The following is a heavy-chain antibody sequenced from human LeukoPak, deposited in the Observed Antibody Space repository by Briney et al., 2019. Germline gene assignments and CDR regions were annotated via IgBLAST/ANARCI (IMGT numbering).Heavy chain of an antibody. CDR1: GYSFTSYW. CDR3: ARLVPEDVDTAMAPFDY. V-gene: IGHV5-51*01. CDR2: IYPGDSDT. J-gene: IGHJ4*02. Sequence: GESLKISCKGSGYSFTSYWIGWVRQMPGKGLEWMGIIYPGDSDTRYSPSFQGQVTISADKSISTAYLQWSSLKASDTAMYYCARLVPEDVDTAMAPFDYWGQGTLVTVSS. D-gene: IGHD5-18*01.